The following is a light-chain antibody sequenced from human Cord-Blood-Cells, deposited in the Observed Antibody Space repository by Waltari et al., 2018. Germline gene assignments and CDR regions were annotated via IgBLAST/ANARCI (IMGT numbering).Light chain of an antibody. CDR3: SSYTSSSTYV. Sequence: QSALTQPASVSGSPGQSITISCTGTSSDGGGYNYVSWYQQHPGKAPKLMIYDGSNRPSGVSNRFAGSKSGNTASLTISGLQAEDEADYYCSSYTSSSTYVFGTGTKVTVL. V-gene: IGLV2-14*01. CDR2: DGS. CDR1: SSDGGGYNY. J-gene: IGLJ1*01.